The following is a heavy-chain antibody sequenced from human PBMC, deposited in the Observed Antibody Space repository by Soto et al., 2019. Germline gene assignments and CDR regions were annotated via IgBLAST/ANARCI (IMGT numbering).Heavy chain of an antibody. CDR2: VHPSIGVG. CDR3: ATRDSGHWSGMAF. CDR1: GYTFNNFA. J-gene: IGHJ6*02. V-gene: IGHV1-8*01. D-gene: IGHD1-26*01. Sequence: QVQLVQSGAEVKRPGSSVKVSCKASGYTFNNFAIDWVRQATGQGLEWMGRVHPSIGVGQYAPKCQGRVTMTTHTSIGTAYLELRSRTSEDTARYFCATRDSGHWSGMAFWGQGTPVIVSS.